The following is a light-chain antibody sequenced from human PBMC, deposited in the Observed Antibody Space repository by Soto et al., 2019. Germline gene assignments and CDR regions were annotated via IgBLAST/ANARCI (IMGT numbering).Light chain of an antibody. CDR2: EVF. Sequence: QSVLTQPPSASGSPGQSVTISCTGTSSDVGGYNYVSWYQQHPGKAPKLMIYEVFKRPSGVPDRFSGSKSGNTASLTVSGLQAEDEADYYCSSYAGSNNFEVFGTGTKLTVL. J-gene: IGLJ1*01. V-gene: IGLV2-8*01. CDR3: SSYAGSNNFEV. CDR1: SSDVGGYNY.